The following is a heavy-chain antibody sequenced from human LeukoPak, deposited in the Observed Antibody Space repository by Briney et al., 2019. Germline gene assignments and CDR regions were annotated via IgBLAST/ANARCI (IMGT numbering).Heavy chain of an antibody. CDR1: GFTFSSYG. CDR2: TSASGASI. J-gene: IGHJ4*02. V-gene: IGHV3-23*01. Sequence: PGGSLRLSCAASGFTFSSYGMGWVRQAPGKGLEWVSVTSASGASIYYADSVRGRFTMSRDNSQNMLYLQMNSLRAEDTAVYYCAKALSGGSGMNDYWGQGTLVSVSS. CDR3: AKALSGGSGMNDY. D-gene: IGHD3-10*01.